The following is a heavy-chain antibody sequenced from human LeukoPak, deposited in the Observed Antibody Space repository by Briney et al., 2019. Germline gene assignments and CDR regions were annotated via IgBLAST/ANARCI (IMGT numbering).Heavy chain of an antibody. CDR1: GGPFSGYH. CDR3: ARVRYCSGGSCYGLTDY. CDR2: INYSGSN. D-gene: IGHD2-15*01. V-gene: IGHV4-34*01. J-gene: IGHJ4*02. Sequence: PSETLSLPCAVYGGPFSGYHWRWIPQPTGKGLEGIGEINYSGSNNYNPSFNNRVTISVDTSKNQFSLQLSSVIAADAAAYYCARVRYCSGGSCYGLTDYWGQGTLVTVSS.